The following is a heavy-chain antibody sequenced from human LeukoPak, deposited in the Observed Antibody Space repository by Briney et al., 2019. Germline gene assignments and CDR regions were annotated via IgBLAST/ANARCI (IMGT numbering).Heavy chain of an antibody. CDR1: GGSFSGYY. J-gene: IGHJ4*02. Sequence: SETLSLTCAVYGGSFSGYYWSWIRQPPGKGLEWIGEINHSGSTNYNPSLKSRVTISVDTSKNQFSLKLSSVTAADTAVYYCARRGIRSDLAVWVWRQRRKSSGPFDYWGQGTLVTVSS. CDR2: INHSGST. V-gene: IGHV4-34*01. D-gene: IGHD3-16*01. CDR3: ARRGIRSDLAVWVWRQRRKSSGPFDY.